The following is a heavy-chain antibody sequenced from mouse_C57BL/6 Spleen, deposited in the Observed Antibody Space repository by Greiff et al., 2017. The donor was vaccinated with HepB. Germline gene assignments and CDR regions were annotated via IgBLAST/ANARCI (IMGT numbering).Heavy chain of an antibody. CDR1: GYTFTSYG. Sequence: VHLVESGAELARPGASVKLSCKASGYTFTSYGISWVKQRTGQGLEWIGEIYPRSGNTYYNEKFKGKATLTADKSSSTAYMELRSLTSEDSAVYFCARSVPFAYWGQGTLVTVSA. J-gene: IGHJ3*01. V-gene: IGHV1-81*01. CDR2: IYPRSGNT. CDR3: ARSVPFAY.